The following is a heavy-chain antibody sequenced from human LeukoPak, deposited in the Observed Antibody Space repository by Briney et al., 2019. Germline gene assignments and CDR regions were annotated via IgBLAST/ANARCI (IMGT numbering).Heavy chain of an antibody. V-gene: IGHV1-46*01. D-gene: IGHD3-22*01. CDR2: INPSGGST. CDR1: GYTFTSYY. Sequence: ASVKASCKASGYTFTSYYMHWVRQAPGQGLEWMGIINPSGGSTSYAQKFQGRVTMTRDTSTSTVYMELSSLRSEDTAVYYCARDRFPYYYDSSGPRGGLGYWGQGTLVTVSS. J-gene: IGHJ4*02. CDR3: ARDRFPYYYDSSGPRGGLGY.